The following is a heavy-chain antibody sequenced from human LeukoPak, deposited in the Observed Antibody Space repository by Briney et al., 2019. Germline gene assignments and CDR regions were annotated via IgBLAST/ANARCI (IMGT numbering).Heavy chain of an antibody. Sequence: GGSLRLSCAASGFSLSSHWMNWVCQAPGKGLEWVANVNREGSDKNYVDSVKGRFTISRDNAKNSLYLQMNSLRVEDTAVYYCARDGVPGGRDVWGQGTTVTVS. CDR1: GFSLSSHW. J-gene: IGHJ6*02. CDR2: VNREGSDK. CDR3: ARDGVPGGRDV. D-gene: IGHD3-16*01. V-gene: IGHV3-7*01.